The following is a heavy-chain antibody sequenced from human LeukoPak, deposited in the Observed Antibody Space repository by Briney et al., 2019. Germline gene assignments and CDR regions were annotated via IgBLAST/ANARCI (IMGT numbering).Heavy chain of an antibody. J-gene: IGHJ4*02. V-gene: IGHV4-39*01. CDR3: ARQGSYYGDLQY. Sequence: SETLSLTCTVSGDSISSSVYYWTWIRQPPGKGLEWIGSIYYSGSTYYNPSLKSRVTISVDTSKNQFSLKLSSVTAADTAVYCCARQGSYYGDLQYWGQGTLVTVSS. CDR1: GDSISSSVYY. D-gene: IGHD4-17*01. CDR2: IYYSGST.